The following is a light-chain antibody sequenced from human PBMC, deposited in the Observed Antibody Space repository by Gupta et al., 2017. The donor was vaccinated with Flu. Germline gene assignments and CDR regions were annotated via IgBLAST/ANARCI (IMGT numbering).Light chain of an antibody. V-gene: IGKV3-20*01. CDR1: QSFSSNY. CDR3: QQDVGAVT. Sequence: EIVLTQSPGTLSLSPGERATLSCRASQSFSSNYLVWYQHKPGQPPRLLIYGASSRATGIPDRFSGSGSGTDFTLTSNRREPEDFAVYYWQQDVGAVTFGQGTRLEIK. CDR2: GAS. J-gene: IGKJ5*01.